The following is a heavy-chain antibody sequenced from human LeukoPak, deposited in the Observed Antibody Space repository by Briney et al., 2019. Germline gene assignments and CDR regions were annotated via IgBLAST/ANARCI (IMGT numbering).Heavy chain of an antibody. J-gene: IGHJ4*02. CDR3: ARRGITYSTSFFEY. V-gene: IGHV4-59*08. D-gene: IGHD2-2*01. Sequence: SETLSLTCTVSGGSISSYYWSWIRQPPGKGLEWIGNIYYTGSAYYNPSLKSRVTISADTSKNEFSLNLRSVTAADTAVYYCARRGITYSTSFFEYWGQGKLVTVSS. CDR2: IYYTGSA. CDR1: GGSISSYY.